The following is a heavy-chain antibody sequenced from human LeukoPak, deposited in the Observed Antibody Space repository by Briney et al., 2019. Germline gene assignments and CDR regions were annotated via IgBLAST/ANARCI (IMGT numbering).Heavy chain of an antibody. CDR1: GFSFSSYS. CDR2: ITSSSNAI. J-gene: IGHJ4*02. V-gene: IGHV3-48*04. D-gene: IGHD3-22*01. CDR3: ARKSGSSAYPFDY. Sequence: PGGSLRLSCAASGFSFSSYSMNWVRQAPGKGLEWVSYITSSSNAIYYADSVKGRFTISRDNAKNSLYLQMNSLRAEDTAVYYCARKSGSSAYPFDYWGQGILVSVSS.